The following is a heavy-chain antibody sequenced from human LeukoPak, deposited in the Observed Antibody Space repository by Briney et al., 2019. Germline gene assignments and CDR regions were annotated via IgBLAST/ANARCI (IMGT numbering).Heavy chain of an antibody. CDR1: GGSITSSKW. D-gene: IGHD5-12*01. Sequence: KPSETLSLTCAVSGGSITSSKWWSWVRQPPAKGLEWIGEISHSGSTNYNPSLKSRVTISVDTSKNQFSLKLSSVTAADTAVYYCARGGSGYDSFYYYGMDVWGQGTTVTVSS. V-gene: IGHV4-4*02. CDR3: ARGGSGYDSFYYYGMDV. J-gene: IGHJ6*02. CDR2: ISHSGST.